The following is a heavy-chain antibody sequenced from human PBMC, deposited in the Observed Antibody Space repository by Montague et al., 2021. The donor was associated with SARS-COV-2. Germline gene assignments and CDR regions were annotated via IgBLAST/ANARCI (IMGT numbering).Heavy chain of an antibody. D-gene: IGHD2-8*02. CDR1: GDSISCSSYF. V-gene: IGHV4-39*01. Sequence: SETLSLTCTVSGDSISCSSYFWGWIRQPPGKGLEWIGSIYYSGSTYYNPSLKSRVTISIDTSKNQFSLKLSSVTAADTAVYYCARHCQSECVPVVYSLGNWFDPWGQGTLVTVSS. J-gene: IGHJ5*02. CDR2: IYYSGST. CDR3: ARHCQSECVPVVYSLGNWFDP.